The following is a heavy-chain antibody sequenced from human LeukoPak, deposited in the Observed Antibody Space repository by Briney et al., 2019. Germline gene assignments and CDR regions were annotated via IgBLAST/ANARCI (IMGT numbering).Heavy chain of an antibody. CDR1: GYSFTSYW. V-gene: IGHV5-51*01. Sequence: GESLKISCRGSGYSFTSYWIGWVRQKPGKGLEWMGIIFPGDSDTRYSPSFQGQVTISADKSISTAYLQWSSLKASDTAMYYCARRLTYDSRAYYCLDYWGQGTLVTVSS. CDR2: IFPGDSDT. J-gene: IGHJ4*02. CDR3: ARRLTYDSRAYYCLDY. D-gene: IGHD3-22*01.